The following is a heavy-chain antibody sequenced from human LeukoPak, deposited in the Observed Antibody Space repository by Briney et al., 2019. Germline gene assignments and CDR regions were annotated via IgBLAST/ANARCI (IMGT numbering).Heavy chain of an antibody. J-gene: IGHJ4*02. CDR2: IIPILGIA. V-gene: IGHV1-69*04. CDR3: ARDPANIAVAGTTTY. D-gene: IGHD6-19*01. CDR1: GGTFSSYA. Sequence: SVKVSCKASGGTFSSYAISWVRQAPGQGLEWMGRIIPILGIANYAQKFQGRVTITADKSTSTAYMELSSLRSEDTAVYYCARDPANIAVAGTTTYWGQGTLVTASS.